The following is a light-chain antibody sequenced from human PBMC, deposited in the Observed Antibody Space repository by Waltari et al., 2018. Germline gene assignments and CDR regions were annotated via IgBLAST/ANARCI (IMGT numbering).Light chain of an antibody. V-gene: IGKV3-11*01. CDR2: DAS. CDR1: QSVSSY. J-gene: IGKJ3*01. Sequence: EIVLTQSPATLSLSLGERATPPCRASQSVSSYLAWYQQKPGQAPRLLIYDASNRATGIPARFSGSGSGTDFTLTISSLEPEDFAVYYCQQRSNWPLFTFGPGTKVDIK. CDR3: QQRSNWPLFT.